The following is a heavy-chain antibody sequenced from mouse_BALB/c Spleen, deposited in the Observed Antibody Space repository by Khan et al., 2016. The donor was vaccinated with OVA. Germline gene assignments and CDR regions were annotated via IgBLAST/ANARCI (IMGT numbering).Heavy chain of an antibody. CDR2: IYTYTGEP. D-gene: IGHD1-1*01. V-gene: IGHV9-3-1*01. CDR3: ARGMSRAIDY. Sequence: QIQLVQSGPELKKPGETVKISCKASGYTFTNYGMNWVKQAPGKGLKWMGWIYTYTGEPTYADDFKGRFAFSLESSASTAFLQINNLTNDDTATYFCARGMSRAIDYWGKGTSVTVSS. CDR1: GYTFTNYG. J-gene: IGHJ4*01.